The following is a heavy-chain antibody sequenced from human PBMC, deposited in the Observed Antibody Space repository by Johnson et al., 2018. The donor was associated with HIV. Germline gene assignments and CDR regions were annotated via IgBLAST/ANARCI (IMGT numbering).Heavy chain of an antibody. V-gene: IGHV3-48*01. D-gene: IGHD6-13*01. CDR2: ISSSGSTI. CDR3: AKVAVATAAGGVALDI. CDR1: GFNVDDDA. Sequence: VQLVESGGGVVRPGGSLRLSSAASGFNVDDDALSWVRQVPGKGLEWVSYISSSGSTIYYADSVKGRFTISRDSSKNTLYLQMNSLRIEDTAVYYCAKVAVATAAGGVALDIWGPGTMVIVSS. J-gene: IGHJ3*02.